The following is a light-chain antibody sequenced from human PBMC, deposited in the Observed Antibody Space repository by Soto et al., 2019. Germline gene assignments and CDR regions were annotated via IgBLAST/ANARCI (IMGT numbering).Light chain of an antibody. CDR1: SSDVGGYNY. CDR2: EVS. V-gene: IGLV2-14*01. J-gene: IGLJ2*01. Sequence: QSALTQPASVSGSPGQSITISCTGTSSDVGGYNYVSWYQQHPGRAPKLIIYEVSNRPSGVSNRCSGSKSCNTASLAISGLQAEDESDYYCSAYTTGNTLLVFGGGTKVTVL. CDR3: SAYTTGNTLLV.